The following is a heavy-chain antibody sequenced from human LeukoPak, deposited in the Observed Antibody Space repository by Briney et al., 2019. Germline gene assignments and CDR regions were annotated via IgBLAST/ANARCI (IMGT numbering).Heavy chain of an antibody. Sequence: PGGSLRLSCAASGFTVSSNYMSWVRQAPGKGLEWVSVTYSGGSTYYADSVKGRFTISRDNSKNTLYLQMNSLRAEDTAVYYCARGPYSSSWSWFDYWGQGTLVTVSS. CDR1: GFTVSSNY. CDR3: ARGPYSSSWSWFDY. D-gene: IGHD6-13*01. CDR2: TYSGGST. J-gene: IGHJ4*02. V-gene: IGHV3-66*01.